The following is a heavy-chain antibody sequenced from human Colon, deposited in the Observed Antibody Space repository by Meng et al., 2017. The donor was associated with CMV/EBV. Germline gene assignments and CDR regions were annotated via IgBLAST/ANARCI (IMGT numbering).Heavy chain of an antibody. CDR2: IREKSKDYAT. Sequence: SLILSCAAFGFSFSDSTLQWVRQAPGKGLEWVGRIREKSKDYATALASSVKGRFLISRDDLSNTTYLLMNRLKVEDTAVYYCTRLLDPWGQGTLVTVSS. V-gene: IGHV3-73*01. CDR1: GFSFSDST. J-gene: IGHJ5*02. CDR3: TRLLDP.